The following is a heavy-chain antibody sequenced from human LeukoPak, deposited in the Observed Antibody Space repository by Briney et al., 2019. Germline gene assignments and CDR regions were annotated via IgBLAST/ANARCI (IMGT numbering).Heavy chain of an antibody. CDR2: ISYDGSNK. CDR3: ARERRGYSYGLNDAFDI. V-gene: IGHV3-30*04. CDR1: GFTFSSYA. J-gene: IGHJ3*02. D-gene: IGHD5-18*01. Sequence: GSLRLSCAASGFTFSSYAMHWVRQAPGKGLEWVAVISYDGSNKYYADSVKGRFTISRDNSKNTLYLQMNSLRAEDTAVYYCARERRGYSYGLNDAFDIWGQGTMVTVSS.